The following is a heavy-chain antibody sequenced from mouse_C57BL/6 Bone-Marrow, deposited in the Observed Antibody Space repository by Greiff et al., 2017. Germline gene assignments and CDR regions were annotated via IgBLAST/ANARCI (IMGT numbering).Heavy chain of an antibody. CDR3: ERSDGSSTAD. D-gene: IGHD1-1*01. J-gene: IGHJ2*01. Sequence: LKQSGAELVRPGSSVKLSCKASYFAFLACAMHWVKQRPGHGLEWIGSFTMSSDATEYSENFKGKATLTANKSSSTAYMELSSLASEDSAVYYCERSDGSSTADWGQGTTLTVSS. V-gene: IGHV1-49*01. CDR1: YFAFLACA. CDR2: FTMSSDAT.